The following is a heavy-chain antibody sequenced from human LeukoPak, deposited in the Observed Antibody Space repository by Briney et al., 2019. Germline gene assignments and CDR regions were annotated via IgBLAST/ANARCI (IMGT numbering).Heavy chain of an antibody. V-gene: IGHV4-38-2*02. CDR3: ARDSSDYYYYYMDV. J-gene: IGHJ6*03. CDR1: GYAISSGYY. D-gene: IGHD6-6*01. CDR2: SYHSGST. Sequence: SETLSLTCTVSGYAISSGYYWGWVRQPPGKGLEWIGRSYHSGSTYYNPSLKSRVTISVDTSKNQFSLRLSSVTAADTAVYYCARDSSDYYYYYMDVWGKGTTVTVSS.